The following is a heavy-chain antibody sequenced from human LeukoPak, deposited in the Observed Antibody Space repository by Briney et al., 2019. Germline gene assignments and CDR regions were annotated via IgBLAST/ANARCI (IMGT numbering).Heavy chain of an antibody. Sequence: PGGSLRLSCAASGFTFSSYSMNWVRQAPGKGLEWMGWINTNTGNPTYAQGFTGRFVFSLDTSVSTAYLQISSLKAEDTAVYYCARGRRGFYYYGMDVWGQGTTVTVSS. CDR3: ARGRRGFYYYGMDV. J-gene: IGHJ6*02. CDR2: INTNTGNP. CDR1: GFTFSSYS. V-gene: IGHV7-4-1*02.